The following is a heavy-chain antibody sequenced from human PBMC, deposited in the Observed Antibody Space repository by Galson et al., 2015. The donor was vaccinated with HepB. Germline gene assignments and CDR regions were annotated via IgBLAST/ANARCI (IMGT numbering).Heavy chain of an antibody. Sequence: SLRLSCAASGFTFSSYAMSWVRQAPGKGLEWVSAISGSGGSTYYADSVKGRFTISRDNSKNTLYLQMNSLRAEDTAVYYCAKRRIGFGSLDYWGQGTLVTVSS. J-gene: IGHJ4*02. CDR1: GFTFSSYA. D-gene: IGHD2-15*01. V-gene: IGHV3-23*01. CDR2: ISGSGGST. CDR3: AKRRIGFGSLDY.